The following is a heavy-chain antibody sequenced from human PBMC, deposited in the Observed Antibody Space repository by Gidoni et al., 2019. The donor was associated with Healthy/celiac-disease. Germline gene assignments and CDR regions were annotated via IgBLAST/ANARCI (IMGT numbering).Heavy chain of an antibody. D-gene: IGHD3-22*01. V-gene: IGHV1-24*01. J-gene: IGHJ3*02. Sequence: QVQLVQSGAEVKKPGASVKVSCKVSGSTLTQFSMHWVRQAPGKGLEWMGGFDPEDGETIYAQKFQGRVTMTEDTSTDTAYMELSSLRSEDTAVYYCATNTMIVVRPPYDAFDIWGQGTMVTVSS. CDR2: FDPEDGET. CDR3: ATNTMIVVRPPYDAFDI. CDR1: GSTLTQFS.